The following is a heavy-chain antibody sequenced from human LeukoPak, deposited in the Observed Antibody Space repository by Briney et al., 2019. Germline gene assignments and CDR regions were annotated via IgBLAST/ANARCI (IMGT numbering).Heavy chain of an antibody. CDR1: GFPFSSYA. J-gene: IGHJ4*02. Sequence: PGASLRLSCAASGFPFSSYAMSWVRQPPGKGLECVSTISDSFRITDGADSVKGRFTISRDNSKNTLYLQMNTLRAEDTAVYYCAKRHGDYFDYWGQGTLVTVSS. CDR2: ISDSFRIT. D-gene: IGHD4-17*01. CDR3: AKRHGDYFDY. V-gene: IGHV3-23*01.